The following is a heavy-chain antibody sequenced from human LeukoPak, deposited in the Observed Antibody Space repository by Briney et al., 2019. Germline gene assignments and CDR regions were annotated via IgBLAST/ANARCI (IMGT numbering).Heavy chain of an antibody. CDR1: GGSISSGGYY. V-gene: IGHV4-30-2*01. J-gene: IGHJ3*02. CDR3: ARKYGDYGDAFDI. D-gene: IGHD4-17*01. Sequence: SETLSLTCTVSGGSISSGGYYWSWLRQPPGKGLEWIGYIYHSGSTYYNPSLKSRVTISVDRSKNQFSLKLGSVTAADTAVYYCARKYGDYGDAFDIWGQGTMVTVSS. CDR2: IYHSGST.